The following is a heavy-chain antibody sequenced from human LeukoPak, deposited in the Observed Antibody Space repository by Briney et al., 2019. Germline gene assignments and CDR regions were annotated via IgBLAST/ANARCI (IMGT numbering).Heavy chain of an antibody. J-gene: IGHJ4*02. CDR2: ISGSGGST. V-gene: IGHV3-23*01. CDR1: GFSFSSYA. CDR3: ARSYYDYVWGSYRLY. Sequence: GGSLRLSCAASGFSFSSYAMSWVRQAPGKGLEWVSAISGSGGSTYYADSAKGRFTISRDNSKNTLYLQMNSLRAEDTAVYYCARSYYDYVWGSYRLYWGQGTLVTVSS. D-gene: IGHD3-16*02.